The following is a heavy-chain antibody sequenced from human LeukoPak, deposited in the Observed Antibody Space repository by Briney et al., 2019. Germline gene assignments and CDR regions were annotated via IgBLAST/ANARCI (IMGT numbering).Heavy chain of an antibody. D-gene: IGHD1-1*01. V-gene: IGHV1-2*06. J-gene: IGHJ4*02. CDR3: ATTYSTVFDY. Sequence: ASVKVSCKASGYIFTGYYMHWVRQAPGQGLEWVGRINPNSGGTNYAQKFQGRVTKTRDTSISTAYMELSSLMSDDTAVYYCATTYSTVFDYWGQGTLVTVSS. CDR2: INPNSGGT. CDR1: GYIFTGYY.